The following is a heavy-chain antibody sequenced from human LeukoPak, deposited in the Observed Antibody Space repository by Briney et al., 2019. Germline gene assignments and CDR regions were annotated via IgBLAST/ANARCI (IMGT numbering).Heavy chain of an antibody. CDR2: ISRGGSA. CDR3: ARAHYYDYSYGMDV. V-gene: IGHV3-66*01. D-gene: IGHD3-22*01. CDR1: GFNVSLNH. J-gene: IGHJ6*02. Sequence: GGSLRLSCAASGFNVSLNHMTWVRQAPGRGLEWVSFISRGGSAYYADSVKGRFTISRDNSKNTLLLQMNSLRAEDTAVYFCARAHYYDYSYGMDVWGQGTAVTVSS.